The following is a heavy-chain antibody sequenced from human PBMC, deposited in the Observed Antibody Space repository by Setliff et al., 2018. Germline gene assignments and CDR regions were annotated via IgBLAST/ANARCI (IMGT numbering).Heavy chain of an antibody. CDR1: GGSISSSNYY. V-gene: IGHV4-39*07. J-gene: IGHJ3*02. CDR2: VCCGGST. Sequence: SETLSLTCTVSGGSISSSNYYWGWIRQPPGKGLEWIGSVCCGGSTYYNPSLKSRVTISLDTSKNQFSLKLTSVTAADTAMYYCVRATEKFGLYSSSSNPFDIWGQGTMVTVSS. D-gene: IGHD6-6*01. CDR3: VRATEKFGLYSSSSNPFDI.